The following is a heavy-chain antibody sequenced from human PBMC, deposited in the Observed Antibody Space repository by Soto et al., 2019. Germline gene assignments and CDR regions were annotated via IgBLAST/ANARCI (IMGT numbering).Heavy chain of an antibody. CDR3: ARLRVGVNWYFDL. CDR2: VSSTGGYT. Sequence: QMQLVESGGDLVKPGGFLRLSCAASGFNFGDYYMSWVRQAPGKGLEWVSFVSSTGGYTKYSDSVGGRFTVSRDNGKKSLHLKLNSLRVEDTAVYYCARLRVGVNWYFDLWGRGTLVTVSS. D-gene: IGHD1-26*01. J-gene: IGHJ2*01. CDR1: GFNFGDYY. V-gene: IGHV3-11*06.